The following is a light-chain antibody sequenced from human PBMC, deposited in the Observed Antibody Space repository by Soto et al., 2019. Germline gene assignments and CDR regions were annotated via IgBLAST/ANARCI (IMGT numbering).Light chain of an antibody. Sequence: ELVMTQSPATMSVSPGERATLSCRASQSVSSNLAWYQQKPGQAPGLLTYGASTRATGIPARFSGSGSGTEFTLTISSLQPEDFAVYYCQQYYNWPRTFGQGTKVDIK. CDR1: QSVSSN. CDR3: QQYYNWPRT. J-gene: IGKJ1*01. CDR2: GAS. V-gene: IGKV3-15*01.